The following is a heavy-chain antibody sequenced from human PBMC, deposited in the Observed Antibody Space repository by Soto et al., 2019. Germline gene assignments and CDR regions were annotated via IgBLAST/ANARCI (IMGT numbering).Heavy chain of an antibody. D-gene: IGHD3-3*01. CDR2: ISAYNGNT. CDR1: VYTFTNYG. Sequence: XSVKLACEDSVYTFTNYGIICVRQTPGQGLEWMGWISAYNGNTNYPQNLQGRVTMTTDTSTSTAYMELRSLRSDDTAVYYCARVDVLRFLEWLIWGHGSLVTVSS. J-gene: IGHJ4*01. V-gene: IGHV1-18*04. CDR3: ARVDVLRFLEWLI.